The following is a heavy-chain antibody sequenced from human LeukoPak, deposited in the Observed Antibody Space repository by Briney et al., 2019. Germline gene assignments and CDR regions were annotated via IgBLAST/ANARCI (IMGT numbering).Heavy chain of an antibody. Sequence: GGSLRLSCAASGFTFSSYSMNWVRQAPGKGLEWVSSISSSSSYIYYADSVKGRFTISRDNAKNSLYLQMNSLRAEDTAVYYCARDSQYDSSGYIDAFDIWGQGTMVTVSS. CDR2: ISSSSSYI. J-gene: IGHJ3*02. CDR3: ARDSQYDSSGYIDAFDI. V-gene: IGHV3-21*01. CDR1: GFTFSSYS. D-gene: IGHD3-22*01.